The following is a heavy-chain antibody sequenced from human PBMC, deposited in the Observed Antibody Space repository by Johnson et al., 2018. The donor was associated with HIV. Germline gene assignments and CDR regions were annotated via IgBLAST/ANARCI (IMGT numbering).Heavy chain of an antibody. CDR3: ARVSSSTIAVAGHGAFDI. CDR2: ISYDANNK. V-gene: IGHV3-30-3*01. J-gene: IGHJ3*02. Sequence: QVQLVESGGGVVQPGRSLRLSCAASGFTFSSYAMHWVRQAPGKGLEWVAVISYDANNKYYADSVKGRFTISRDNSKNTLYLQMNSLRAEDTAVYYCARVSSSTIAVAGHGAFDIWGQGTMVTVSS. D-gene: IGHD6-19*01. CDR1: GFTFSSYA.